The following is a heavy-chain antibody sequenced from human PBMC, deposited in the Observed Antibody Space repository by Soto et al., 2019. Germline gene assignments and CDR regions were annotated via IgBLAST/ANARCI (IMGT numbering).Heavy chain of an antibody. CDR3: ARGGRTYYDFWSGYYTLYYFDY. Sequence: GASVKVSCKASGYTFTSYGISWVRQAPGQGLEWMGWISAYNGNTNYAQKLQGRVTMTTDTSMSTAYMELRSLRSDDTAVYYCARGGRTYYDFWSGYYTLYYFDYWGQGTLVTVSS. CDR1: GYTFTSYG. J-gene: IGHJ4*02. D-gene: IGHD3-3*01. CDR2: ISAYNGNT. V-gene: IGHV1-18*04.